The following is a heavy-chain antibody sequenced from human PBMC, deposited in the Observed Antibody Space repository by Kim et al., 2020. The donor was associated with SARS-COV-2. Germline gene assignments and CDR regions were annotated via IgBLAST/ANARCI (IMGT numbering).Heavy chain of an antibody. CDR2: IYYSGST. D-gene: IGHD5-12*01. Sequence: SETLSLTCTVSGGSISSSSYYWGWIRQPPGKGLEWIGSIYYSGSTYYNPSLKSRVTISVDTSKNQFSLKLSSVTAADTAVYYCASRYPLARWLPGSYYYYGMDVWGQGTTVTVSS. V-gene: IGHV4-39*01. J-gene: IGHJ6*02. CDR3: ASRYPLARWLPGSYYYYGMDV. CDR1: GGSISSSSYY.